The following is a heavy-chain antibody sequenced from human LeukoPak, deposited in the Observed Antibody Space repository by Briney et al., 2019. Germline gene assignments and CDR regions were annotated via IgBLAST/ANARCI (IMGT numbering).Heavy chain of an antibody. J-gene: IGHJ4*02. CDR1: GGTFSSYA. V-gene: IGHV1-69*05. CDR3: ARDLRPYYYGSGSYF. CDR2: IIPIFGTA. Sequence: ASVKVSCKASGGTFSSYAISWVRQAPGQGLEWMGRIIPIFGTANYAQKFQGRVTITTDESTSTANMELSSLRSEDTAVYYCARDLRPYYYGSGSYFWGQGTLVTVSS. D-gene: IGHD3-10*01.